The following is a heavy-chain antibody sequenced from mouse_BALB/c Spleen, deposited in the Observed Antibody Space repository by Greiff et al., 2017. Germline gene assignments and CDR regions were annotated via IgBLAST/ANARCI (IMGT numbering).Heavy chain of an antibody. CDR3: ARVYYDYDYFDY. Sequence: EVQLQQSGPGLVKPSQTVSLTCTVTGISITTGNYRWSWIRQFPGNKLEWIGYIYYSGTITYNPSLTSRTTITRDTSKNQFFLEMNSLTAEDTATYYCARVYYDYDYFDYWGQGTTLTVSS. CDR2: IYYSGTI. J-gene: IGHJ2*01. CDR1: GISITTGNYR. D-gene: IGHD2-4*01. V-gene: IGHV3-5*02.